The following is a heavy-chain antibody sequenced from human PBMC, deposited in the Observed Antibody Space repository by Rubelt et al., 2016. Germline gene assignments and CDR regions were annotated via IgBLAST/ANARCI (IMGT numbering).Heavy chain of an antibody. Sequence: QVQLQESGPGLVKPSETLSLTCTVSGGSVSSGSYYWSWIRQSPGKGLEWIGSIYYSGSTYYNPSLKSRRTITVNTSKNQSPLRRGSVTAADTAVYYCAVLWIVGTANAFDIWGQGTMVAVSS. V-gene: IGHV4-39*01. CDR3: AVLWIVGTANAFDI. J-gene: IGHJ3*02. CDR2: IYYSGST. D-gene: IGHD1-26*01. CDR1: GGSVSSGSYY.